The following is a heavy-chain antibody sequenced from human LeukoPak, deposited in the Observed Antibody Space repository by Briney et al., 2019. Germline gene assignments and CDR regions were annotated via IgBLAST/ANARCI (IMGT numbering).Heavy chain of an antibody. CDR1: SGSFSGYY. D-gene: IGHD6-6*01. Sequence: PSETLSLTCAVYSGSFSGYYWNWIRQPPGKGLEWIGSIYYSGSTYYNPSLKSRVTISADTSKNQFSLKLSSVTAADTAVYYCARDSSLGWFDPWGQGTLVTVSS. V-gene: IGHV4-34*01. J-gene: IGHJ5*02. CDR2: IYYSGST. CDR3: ARDSSLGWFDP.